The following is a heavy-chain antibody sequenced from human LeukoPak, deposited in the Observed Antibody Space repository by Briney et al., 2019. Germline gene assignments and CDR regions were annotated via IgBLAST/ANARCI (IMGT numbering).Heavy chain of an antibody. D-gene: IGHD3-16*01. CDR2: ISYDGSNK. Sequence: GGSLRLSCAASGFTFSSYAMHWVRQAPGKGLEWVAVISYDGSNKYYADSVKGRFTISRDNSKNTLYLQMNSLRAEDTALYYCAKGAQGGSYYVVSDYWGQGTLVTVSS. CDR1: GFTFSSYA. J-gene: IGHJ4*02. V-gene: IGHV3-30*04. CDR3: AKGAQGGSYYVVSDY.